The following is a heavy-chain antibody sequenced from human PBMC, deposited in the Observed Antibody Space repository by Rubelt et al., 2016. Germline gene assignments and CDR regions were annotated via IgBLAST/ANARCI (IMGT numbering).Heavy chain of an antibody. CDR2: ISRSSGTI. D-gene: IGHD3-10*01. CDR3: ARGGGSRGGPFDY. V-gene: IGHV3-48*01. CDR1: GFTFSSYS. Sequence: ASGFTFSSYSMNWVRQASGKGLEWLSYISRSSGTIYYADPVKGRFSIASDNAKNSLYLQMNSLRVEDTAVDYCARGGGSRGGPFDYWGQGTRVTVSS. J-gene: IGHJ4*02.